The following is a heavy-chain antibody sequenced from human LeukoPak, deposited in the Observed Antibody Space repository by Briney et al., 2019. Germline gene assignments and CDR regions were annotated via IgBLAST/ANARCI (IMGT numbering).Heavy chain of an antibody. Sequence: GGSLRLSCAASGFTFSTYAMSWVRRTPGKGLEWVANIKQDGSEKYYVDSVKGRFTISRDNAKNSLYLQMNSLRAEDTAVYYCASLNLGYCSGGSCYSGYFQHWGQGTLVTVSS. CDR2: IKQDGSEK. CDR3: ASLNLGYCSGGSCYSGYFQH. CDR1: GFTFSTYA. V-gene: IGHV3-7*01. D-gene: IGHD2-15*01. J-gene: IGHJ1*01.